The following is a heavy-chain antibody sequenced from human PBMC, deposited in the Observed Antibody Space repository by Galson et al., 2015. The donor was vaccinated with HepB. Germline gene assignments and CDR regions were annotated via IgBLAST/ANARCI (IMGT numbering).Heavy chain of an antibody. J-gene: IGHJ4*02. CDR1: EDSVSSKSAA. V-gene: IGHV6-1*01. D-gene: IGHD3-10*01. CDR2: TWYRSKWNN. CDR3: ARSTGDLDY. Sequence: CAISEDSVSSKSAAWNWIRQSPSRGLEWLGRTWYRSKWNNGYAASVKSRITINPDTSKNQFSLHLNSVTPEDTAVYYCARSTGDLDYWGQGTLVTASS.